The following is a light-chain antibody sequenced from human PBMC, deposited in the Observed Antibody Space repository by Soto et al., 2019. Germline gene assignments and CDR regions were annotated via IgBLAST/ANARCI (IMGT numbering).Light chain of an antibody. Sequence: EIVMTQSPVTLSVSPGERATLSWRASQNISRSLAWYQQKPGQAPRLLIYGASSRATGIPDRFSGSGSGTDFTLTINSLQPEDFATYYCQQAYDIPRTFGQGTKVDIK. CDR3: QQAYDIPRT. V-gene: IGKV3D-15*01. CDR1: QNISRS. CDR2: GAS. J-gene: IGKJ1*01.